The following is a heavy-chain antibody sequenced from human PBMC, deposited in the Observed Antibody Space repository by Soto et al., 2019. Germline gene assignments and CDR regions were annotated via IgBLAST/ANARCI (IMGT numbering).Heavy chain of an antibody. CDR3: ARDSGEKATGIVGWFDP. Sequence: QVQLQESGPGLVKPSQTLSLTCTVSGGSISSGGYYWSWIRQHPGKGLEWIGYIYYSGSTYYNPSLKSRVTISVDTSKNQFSLKLSSVTAADTAVYYCARDSGEKATGIVGWFDPWGQGTLVTVSS. CDR2: IYYSGST. D-gene: IGHD3-22*01. CDR1: GGSISSGGYY. J-gene: IGHJ5*02. V-gene: IGHV4-31*03.